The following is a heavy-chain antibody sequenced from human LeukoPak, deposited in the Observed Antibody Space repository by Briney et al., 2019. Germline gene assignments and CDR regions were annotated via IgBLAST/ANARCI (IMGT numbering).Heavy chain of an antibody. CDR3: ARDFRDGHFDY. V-gene: IGHV4-34*01. CDR2: INHSGST. CDR1: GGSFSGYY. Sequence: SETLSLTCAVYGGSFSGYYWSWIRQPPGKGLEWIGEINHSGSTNYNPSLKSRVTISVDTSKNQFSLKLSSVTAADTAVYYCARDFRDGHFDYWGQGTLVTVSS. J-gene: IGHJ4*02. D-gene: IGHD3-3*01.